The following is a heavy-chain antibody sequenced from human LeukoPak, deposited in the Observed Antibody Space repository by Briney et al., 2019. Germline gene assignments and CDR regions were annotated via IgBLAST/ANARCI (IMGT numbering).Heavy chain of an antibody. J-gene: IGHJ4*01. Sequence: SETLSLTCTVSGASISNFYWSWIRQAAGQGLEWIGYMLYSGSTNQKPSLRSRVTISVDTSKNQVSLKLSSVTAADTAVYYCARSDIWGSYRFLDYWGQGILVTVSS. CDR3: ARSDIWGSYRFLDY. V-gene: IGHV4-59*08. D-gene: IGHD3-16*02. CDR1: GASISNFY. CDR2: MLYSGST.